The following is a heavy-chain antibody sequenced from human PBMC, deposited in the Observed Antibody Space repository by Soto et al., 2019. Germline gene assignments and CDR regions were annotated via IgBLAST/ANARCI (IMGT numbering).Heavy chain of an antibody. CDR3: ARASRYSLYYYYGMDV. CDR1: GFTFSSYW. CDR2: IKQDGSEK. D-gene: IGHD5-18*01. Sequence: GGSLRLSCAASGFTFSSYWMSWVRQAPGKGLEWVANIKQDGSEKYYVDSVKGRFTISRDNAKNSLYLQMNSLRAEDTAVYYCARASRYSLYYYYGMDVWGQGTTVTVSS. V-gene: IGHV3-7*03. J-gene: IGHJ6*02.